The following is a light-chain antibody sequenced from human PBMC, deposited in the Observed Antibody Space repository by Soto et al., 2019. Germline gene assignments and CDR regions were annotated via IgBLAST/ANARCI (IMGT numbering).Light chain of an antibody. CDR2: GAS. J-gene: IGKJ1*01. V-gene: IGKV1-5*01. Sequence: DIQLTQSPPTLSASVGDRVTITCRASQSIRYYLAWYQQMPGKAPKLLIYGASSLQSWGPSRFSGSGAGTEVTLTISSLQPDDFATYFCQHHNSYSQTFGQGTKVEIK. CDR1: QSIRYY. CDR3: QHHNSYSQT.